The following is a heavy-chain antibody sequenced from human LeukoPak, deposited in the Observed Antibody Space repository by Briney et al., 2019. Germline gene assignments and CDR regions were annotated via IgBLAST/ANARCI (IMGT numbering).Heavy chain of an antibody. CDR3: ARDHYCSSTSCYTIFDY. Sequence: ASVKVSCKASGYTFTGYYMHWVRQAPGQGLEWMGWINPNSGGTNYAQKFQGRVTMTRGTSISTAYMELSRLRSDDTAVYYCARDHYCSSTSCYTIFDYWGQGTLVTVSS. D-gene: IGHD2-2*02. CDR1: GYTFTGYY. J-gene: IGHJ4*02. V-gene: IGHV1-2*02. CDR2: INPNSGGT.